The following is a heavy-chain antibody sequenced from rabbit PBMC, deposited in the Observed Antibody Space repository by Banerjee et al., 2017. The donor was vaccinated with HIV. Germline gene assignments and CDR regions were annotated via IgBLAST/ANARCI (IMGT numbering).Heavy chain of an antibody. Sequence: QEQLEETGGGLVQPGGSLTLSRKVSGFDFSNYYMNWVRQALGKGLEWIGYIYTSSGSTSYASWAKGRFTISKTSSTTVTLQMTSLTAADTATYFCARDSYGTGGLLHLWGPGTLVTVS. J-gene: IGHJ4*01. CDR1: GFDFSNYYM. D-gene: IGHD7-1*01. CDR2: IYTSSGST. CDR3: ARDSYGTGGLLHL. V-gene: IGHV1S45*01.